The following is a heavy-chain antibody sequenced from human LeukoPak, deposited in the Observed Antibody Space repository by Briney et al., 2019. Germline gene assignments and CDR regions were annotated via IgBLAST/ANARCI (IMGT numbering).Heavy chain of an antibody. D-gene: IGHD5-12*01. V-gene: IGHV3-20*04. CDR3: ARVGLIVATIPNFDY. Sequence: PGGSLRLSCAASGFTFDDYGMSWVRQAPGKGLEWVSGINWNGGSTGYADSVKGRFNISRDNAKNSLYLQMNSLRAEDTALYYCARVGLIVATIPNFDYWGQGTLVTVSS. J-gene: IGHJ4*02. CDR2: INWNGGST. CDR1: GFTFDDYG.